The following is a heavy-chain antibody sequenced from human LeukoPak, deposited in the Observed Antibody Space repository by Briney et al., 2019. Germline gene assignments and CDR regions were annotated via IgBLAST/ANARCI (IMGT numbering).Heavy chain of an antibody. CDR3: ARLDGNHFDY. J-gene: IGHJ4*02. CDR2: INPNSGAT. CDR1: GHSFTGYH. D-gene: IGHD1-14*01. V-gene: IGHV1-2*02. Sequence: ASVKVSYKASGHSFTGYHMHWVRQAPGQGLEWMAWINPNSGATDYAQKFQGRVTMTRDTSTSTAYMELSRLRSDDTAVYYCARLDGNHFDYWGQGTLVTVSS.